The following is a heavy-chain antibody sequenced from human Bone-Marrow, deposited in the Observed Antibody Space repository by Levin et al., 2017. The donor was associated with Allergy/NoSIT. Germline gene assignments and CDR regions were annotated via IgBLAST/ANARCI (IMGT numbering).Heavy chain of an antibody. CDR3: ALSNFFDSSGYYYPNAFNM. J-gene: IGHJ3*02. CDR2: IFWDDDN. V-gene: IGHV2-5*02. D-gene: IGHD3-22*01. Sequence: QTLSLTCTFSGLSLSTSEVAVGWIRQPPGKALEWLGIIFWDDDNRYSPSLQSRLTVTKDDSKNQVVLTMTNMDPVDTGTYYCALSNFFDSSGYYYPNAFNMWGQGTMVTVSS. CDR1: GLSLSTSEVA.